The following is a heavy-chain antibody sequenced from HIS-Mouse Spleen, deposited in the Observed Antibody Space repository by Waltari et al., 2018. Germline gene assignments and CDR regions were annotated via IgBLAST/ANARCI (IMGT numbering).Heavy chain of an antibody. J-gene: IGHJ6*02. CDR1: GYTFTGYY. CDR2: INPNSGGT. Sequence: QVQLVQSGAEVKKPGASVKVSCKASGYTFTGYYMHWVGQAPGQGLEWMGWINPNSGGTNYAQKFQGRVTMTRDTSISTAYMELSRLRSDDTAVYYCARLGAITGYYYGMDVWGQGTTVTVSS. CDR3: ARLGAITGYYYGMDV. V-gene: IGHV1-2*02. D-gene: IGHD3-16*01.